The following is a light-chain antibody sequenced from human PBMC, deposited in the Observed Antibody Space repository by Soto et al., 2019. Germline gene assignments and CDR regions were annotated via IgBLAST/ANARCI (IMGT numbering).Light chain of an antibody. CDR1: SSNIGSNY. Sequence: QSVLTQPPSASGTPGQRVSISCSGSSSNIGSNYVYWYQQLPGTAPKLLIHSNNQRPSGIPDRFSGSKSGTSASLAISGHRSEDEADYYCAAWDDSLIGWVFGGGTTVTVL. J-gene: IGLJ3*02. CDR3: AAWDDSLIGWV. V-gene: IGLV1-47*02. CDR2: SNN.